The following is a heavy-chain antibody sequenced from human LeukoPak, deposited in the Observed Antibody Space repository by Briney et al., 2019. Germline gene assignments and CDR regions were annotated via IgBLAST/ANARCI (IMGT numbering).Heavy chain of an antibody. V-gene: IGHV1-69*04. CDR2: IIPILGIA. J-gene: IGHJ6*02. D-gene: IGHD3-9*01. Sequence: SVKVSCKASGGTFSSYAISWVRQAPGQGLEWMGRIIPILGIANYAQKFQGRVTITADKSTSTAYMELSSLRSEDTAVYYCARGQYDNLTGYHYYYGMDVWGQGTTVTVSS. CDR3: ARGQYDNLTGYHYYYGMDV. CDR1: GGTFSSYA.